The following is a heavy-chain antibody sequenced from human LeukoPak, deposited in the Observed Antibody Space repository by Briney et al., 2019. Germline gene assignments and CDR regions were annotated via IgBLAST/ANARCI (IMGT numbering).Heavy chain of an antibody. J-gene: IGHJ4*02. Sequence: GASVKVSCKASGGTFSSYAISWVRQAPGQGLEWMGRIIPILGIANYAQKFQGRVTITADKSTSTAYMELSSLRSEDTAVYYCARDSPLDYYGSGADWGQGTLVTVSS. CDR2: IIPILGIA. CDR3: ARDSPLDYYGSGAD. V-gene: IGHV1-69*04. CDR1: GGTFSSYA. D-gene: IGHD3-10*01.